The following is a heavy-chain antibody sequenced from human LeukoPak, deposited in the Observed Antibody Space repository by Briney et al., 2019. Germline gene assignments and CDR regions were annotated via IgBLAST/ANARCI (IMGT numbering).Heavy chain of an antibody. J-gene: IGHJ4*02. CDR3: ARVGKSGYYVGPDYFDY. V-gene: IGHV1-69*06. Sequence: SVKVSCKASGGTFSSYAISWVRQAPGQGLEWMGGIIPIFGTANYAQKFQGRVTITADKSTSTAYMELSRLRSDDTAVYYCARVGKSGYYVGPDYFDYWGQGTLVTVSS. D-gene: IGHD3-22*01. CDR2: IIPIFGTA. CDR1: GGTFSSYA.